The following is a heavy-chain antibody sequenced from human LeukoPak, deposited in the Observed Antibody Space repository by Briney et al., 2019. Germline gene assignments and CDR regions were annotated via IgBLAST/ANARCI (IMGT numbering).Heavy chain of an antibody. D-gene: IGHD3-9*01. J-gene: IGHJ4*02. V-gene: IGHV1-69*13. CDR3: ARVGEYYDILTGYGY. CDR1: GGTFSSYA. Sequence: AASVKVSCKASGGTFSSYAISWMRQAPGQGLEWMGGIIPIFGTANYAQKFQGRVTITADESTSTAYMELSSLRSEDTAVYYCARVGEYYDILTGYGYWGQGTLVTVSS. CDR2: IIPIFGTA.